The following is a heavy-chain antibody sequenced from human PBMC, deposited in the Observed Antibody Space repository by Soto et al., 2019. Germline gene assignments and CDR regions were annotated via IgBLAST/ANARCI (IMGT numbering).Heavy chain of an antibody. CDR3: ASSLRSGYYGMDV. Sequence: QVQLQESGPGLVKPSQTLSLTCTVAGGSISSGDYYWSWIRQPPGKGLAWIGYIYYSGSTYYNPSLKSRVTISVDTSKNQFSLKLRSVTAADTAVYYCASSLRSGYYGMDVWGQGTTVTVSS. CDR1: GGSISSGDYY. V-gene: IGHV4-30-4*01. D-gene: IGHD4-17*01. CDR2: IYYSGST. J-gene: IGHJ6*02.